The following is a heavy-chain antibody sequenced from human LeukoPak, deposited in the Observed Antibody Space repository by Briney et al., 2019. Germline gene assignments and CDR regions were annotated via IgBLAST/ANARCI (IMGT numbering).Heavy chain of an antibody. J-gene: IGHJ3*02. CDR3: ARVYGAGYDFRGAFDI. V-gene: IGHV4-39*07. CDR1: GGSISSSSYY. Sequence: SETLSLTCTVSGGSISSSSYYWGWIRQPPGKGLEWIGNTYYSGSTNYNPSLKSRVTISVGTSKNQFSLKLSSVTAADTAVYYCARVYGAGYDFRGAFDIWGQGTMVTVSS. D-gene: IGHD3-3*01. CDR2: TYYSGST.